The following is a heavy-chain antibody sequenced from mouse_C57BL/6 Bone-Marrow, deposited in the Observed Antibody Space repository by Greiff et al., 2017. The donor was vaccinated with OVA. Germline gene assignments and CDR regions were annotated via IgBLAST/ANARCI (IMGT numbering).Heavy chain of an antibody. J-gene: IGHJ3*01. D-gene: IGHD2-2*01. CDR1: GYTFTSYW. CDR3: ARGRGYDSAWFAY. CDR2: IDPSDSYT. V-gene: IGHV1-50*01. Sequence: QVHVKQPGAELVKPGASVKLSCKASGYTFTSYWMQWVKQRPGQGLEWIGEIDPSDSYTNYNQKFKGKATLTVDTSSSTAYMQLSSLTSEDSAVYYCARGRGYDSAWFAYWGQGTLVTVSA.